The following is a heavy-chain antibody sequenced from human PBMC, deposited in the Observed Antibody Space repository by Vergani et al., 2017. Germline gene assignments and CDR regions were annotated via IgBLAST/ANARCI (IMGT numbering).Heavy chain of an antibody. Sequence: QVQLPESGPGLVKPSETLSLTCTVSGGSISSYYWSWIRQPAGRGLEWIGRIYASGSTNYNPSLKSRVTMSVDTSKNQFSLKLSSVTAADTALYYCARARYSSSWYVTSDYYYMDVWGIGTTVTVSS. V-gene: IGHV4-4*07. J-gene: IGHJ6*03. CDR2: IYASGST. CDR3: ARARYSSSWYVTSDYYYMDV. D-gene: IGHD6-13*01. CDR1: GGSISSYY.